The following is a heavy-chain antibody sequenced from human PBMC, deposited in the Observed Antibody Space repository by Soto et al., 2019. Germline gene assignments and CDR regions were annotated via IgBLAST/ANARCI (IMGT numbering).Heavy chain of an antibody. D-gene: IGHD5-12*01. CDR3: ARVQSGYDFAY. CDR2: ISANNGNT. V-gene: IGHV1-18*01. CDR1: GYTFTSYG. J-gene: IGHJ4*01. Sequence: QVQLVQSGAEVKKPGASVKVSCKASGYTFTSYGINWVRQAPGQGLEWMGWISANNGNTQYAQTLQLRVTMTTDTSTSTAYMELRSLRSDATAVYYCARVQSGYDFAYWGHGTLVTVSS.